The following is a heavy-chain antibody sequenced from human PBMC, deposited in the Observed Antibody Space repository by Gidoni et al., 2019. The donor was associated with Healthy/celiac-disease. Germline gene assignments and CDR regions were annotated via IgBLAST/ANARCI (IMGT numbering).Heavy chain of an antibody. V-gene: IGHV3-23*01. CDR2: ST. J-gene: IGHJ4*02. Sequence: STYYADSVKGRFTISRDNSKNTLYLQMNSLRAEDTAVYYCAKGVQLFDYWGQGTLVTVSS. D-gene: IGHD1-1*01. CDR3: AKGVQLFDY.